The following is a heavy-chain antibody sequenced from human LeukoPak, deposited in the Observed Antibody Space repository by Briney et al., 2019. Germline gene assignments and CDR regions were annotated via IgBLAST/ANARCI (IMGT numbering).Heavy chain of an antibody. CDR1: GFTFSSYA. Sequence: PGGSLRLSCAASGFTFSSYAMSWVRRAPGKGLEWVSAISGSGGSTYYADSVKGRFTISRDNSKNTLYLQMNSLRAEDTAVYYCAKMPSRVPAAKVPCYFDYWGQGTLVTVSS. CDR3: AKMPSRVPAAKVPCYFDY. CDR2: ISGSGGST. D-gene: IGHD2-2*01. J-gene: IGHJ4*02. V-gene: IGHV3-23*01.